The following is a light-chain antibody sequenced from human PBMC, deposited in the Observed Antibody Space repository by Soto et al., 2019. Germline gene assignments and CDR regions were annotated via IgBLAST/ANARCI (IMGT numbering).Light chain of an antibody. CDR3: QQYYSYCLT. Sequence: AIRMTQSPSPFSASTGDRVTITCRASQGISSYLAWYQQKPGKAPKLPIYAASTLQCGVPSRFSGSGSGTDFTLTVSSLQSEDFATYSGQQYYSYCLTFGQGTKVEIK. CDR2: AAS. V-gene: IGKV1-8*01. J-gene: IGKJ1*01. CDR1: QGISSY.